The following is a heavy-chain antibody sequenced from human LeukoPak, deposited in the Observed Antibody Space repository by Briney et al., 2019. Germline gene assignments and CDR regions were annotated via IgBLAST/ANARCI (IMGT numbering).Heavy chain of an antibody. Sequence: GGSLRLSCAASGFTVSSNYMSWVRQAPGKELEWVSVIYSGGSTYYADSVKGRFTISRDNSKNTLYLQMNSLRAEDTAVYYCARGGTGYWYYFDYWGQGTLVTVSS. CDR2: IYSGGST. D-gene: IGHD3/OR15-3a*01. CDR3: ARGGTGYWYYFDY. V-gene: IGHV3-66*02. CDR1: GFTVSSNY. J-gene: IGHJ4*02.